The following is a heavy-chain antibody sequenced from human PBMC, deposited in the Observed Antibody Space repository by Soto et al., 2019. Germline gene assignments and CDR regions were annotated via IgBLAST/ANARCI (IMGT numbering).Heavy chain of an antibody. V-gene: IGHV4-34*01. D-gene: IGHD6-13*01. CDR1: GGSFSGYY. CDR3: ARDIAAAGTSGDVGWFDP. Sequence: QVQLQQWGAGLLKPSETLSLTCAVYGGSFSGYYWSWIRQPPGKGLEWIGEINHSGSTNYNPSLTVRLTIALDTPKNQFSLNLSSVTAADTAVYYCARDIAAAGTSGDVGWFDPWGQGTLVTVSS. CDR2: INHSGST. J-gene: IGHJ5*02.